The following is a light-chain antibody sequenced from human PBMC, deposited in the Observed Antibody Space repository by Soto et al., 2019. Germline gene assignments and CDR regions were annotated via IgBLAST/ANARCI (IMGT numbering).Light chain of an antibody. Sequence: DIQMTQSPSSLSASVGDRVTITCRASQSISSYLYWYQQKPGKAPKLLIYAASSLQSGVPSRFRGSGSGTDFTLTISSLQPEDFATYYCQQSYSTPYTFGQGTKLEIK. J-gene: IGKJ2*01. CDR2: AAS. CDR3: QQSYSTPYT. CDR1: QSISSY. V-gene: IGKV1-39*01.